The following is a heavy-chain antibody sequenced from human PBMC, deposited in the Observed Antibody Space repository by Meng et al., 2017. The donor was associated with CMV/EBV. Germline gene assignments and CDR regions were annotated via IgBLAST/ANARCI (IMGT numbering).Heavy chain of an antibody. J-gene: IGHJ6*02. CDR1: GFTFDDYG. CDR2: TNWNGGST. V-gene: IGHV3-20*04. Sequence: GESLKISCAASGFTFDDYGMSWVRQAPGKGLEWVSGTNWNGGSTGYADSVKGRFTISRDNAKNSLYLQMNSLRAEDTALYYCARDLSPDSSDYYYGMDVWGQGTTVTVSS. D-gene: IGHD6-25*01. CDR3: ARDLSPDSSDYYYGMDV.